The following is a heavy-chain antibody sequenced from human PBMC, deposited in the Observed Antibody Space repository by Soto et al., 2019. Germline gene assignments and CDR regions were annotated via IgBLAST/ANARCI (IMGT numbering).Heavy chain of an antibody. CDR3: ARGGGTILAPLP. CDR1: GYTVTGYF. D-gene: IGHD3-3*01. Sequence: ASVKVSCKAFGYTVTGYFMHWVRQAPGQVLEWLGWINPNSGATKYAQKFQGRVTLTRDTSINTAYMEMSMLRSDDTAVYYCARGGGTILAPLPWGQGTLVTVSS. V-gene: IGHV1-2*02. CDR2: INPNSGAT. J-gene: IGHJ5*02.